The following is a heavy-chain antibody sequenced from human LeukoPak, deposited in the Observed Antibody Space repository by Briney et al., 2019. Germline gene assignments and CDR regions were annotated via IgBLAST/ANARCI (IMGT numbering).Heavy chain of an antibody. CDR1: GFTFSSYA. CDR2: ISGSGDST. D-gene: IGHD3-10*01. CDR3: ARQSGSYQNWFDP. J-gene: IGHJ5*02. V-gene: IGHV3-23*01. Sequence: GGSLRLSCAASGFTFSSYAMSWVRQAPGKGLEWVSAISGSGDSTYYADSVKGRFTISRDNSKNTLYLQMNSLRAEDTAVYYCARQSGSYQNWFDPWGQGTLVTVSS.